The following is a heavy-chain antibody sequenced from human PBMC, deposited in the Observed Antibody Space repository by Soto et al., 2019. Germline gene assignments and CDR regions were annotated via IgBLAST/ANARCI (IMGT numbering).Heavy chain of an antibody. CDR1: GSWFTDYC. CDR3: ARGRSNGGEGYFDY. CDR2: IYPDDSDT. J-gene: IGHJ4*02. D-gene: IGHD2-8*01. V-gene: IGHV5-51*01. Sequence: PRQSLKISCKVSGSWFTDYCIAWVRQMPGTGLEWMGLIYPDDSDTRYSPSFQGQVTISADKSIYTAYLQWSSLRASDTDMYYCARGRSNGGEGYFDYWGQVIFVTVSS.